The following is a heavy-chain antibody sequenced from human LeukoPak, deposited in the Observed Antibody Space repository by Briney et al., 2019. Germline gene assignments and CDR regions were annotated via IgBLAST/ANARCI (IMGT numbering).Heavy chain of an antibody. CDR1: GYTFTGYY. CDR2: INPNSGGT. D-gene: IGHD1-26*01. V-gene: IGHV1-2*02. J-gene: IGHJ4*02. Sequence: GASVKVSCKASGYTFTGYYMHWVRQAPGQGLEWMGWINPNSGGTNYAQKFQGRVTMTRDTSIGTAYMELSRLRSDDTAVYYCAAYSGSRGGFDYWGQGTLVTVSS. CDR3: AAYSGSRGGFDY.